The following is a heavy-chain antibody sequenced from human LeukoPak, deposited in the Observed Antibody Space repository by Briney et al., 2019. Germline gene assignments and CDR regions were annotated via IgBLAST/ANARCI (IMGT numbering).Heavy chain of an antibody. J-gene: IGHJ1*01. Sequence: ASVKVSCKASGYTFTSYYMHWVRQAPGQGLEWMGIINPSGGSTSYAQKFQGRVTMTRDTSTSTVYMELSSLRSEDTAVYYCARDGVDLKYCSGGSCYSDGYFQHWGQGTLVTVSS. D-gene: IGHD2-15*01. CDR3: ARDGVDLKYCSGGSCYSDGYFQH. CDR2: INPSGGST. CDR1: GYTFTSYY. V-gene: IGHV1-46*01.